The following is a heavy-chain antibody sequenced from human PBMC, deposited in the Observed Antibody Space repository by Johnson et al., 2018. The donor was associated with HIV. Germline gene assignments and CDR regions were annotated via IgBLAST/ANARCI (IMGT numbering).Heavy chain of an antibody. CDR3: ARDDYSSGAFDI. CDR1: GFTFRSYT. D-gene: IGHD6-25*01. J-gene: IGHJ3*02. CDR2: ISHDKNNK. V-gene: IGHV3-30*04. Sequence: QVQLVESGGGVVQPGRSLRLSCAASGFTFRSYTVHWVRQAPGKGLEWVALISHDKNNKYYADSVKGRFTISRDNSKNTLYLQMNSLRAEDTAVYYCARDDYSSGAFDIWGQGTMVTVSS.